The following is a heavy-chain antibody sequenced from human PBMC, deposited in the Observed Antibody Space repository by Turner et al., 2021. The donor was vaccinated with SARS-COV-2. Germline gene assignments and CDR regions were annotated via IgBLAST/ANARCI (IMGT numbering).Heavy chain of an antibody. CDR1: GYSFTSYW. D-gene: IGHD6-25*01. CDR2: IDPSDSYT. V-gene: IGHV5-10-1*03. J-gene: IGHJ5*02. Sequence: EVQLVQSGAEVKNSGESLRISRKGSGYSFTSYWISWVRQMPGKGLEWMGRIDPSDSYTNYSPSFQGHVTISADKSISTAYLQWSSLKASDTAMYYCARHPAPRLYWFDPWGQGTLVTVSS. CDR3: ARHPAPRLYWFDP.